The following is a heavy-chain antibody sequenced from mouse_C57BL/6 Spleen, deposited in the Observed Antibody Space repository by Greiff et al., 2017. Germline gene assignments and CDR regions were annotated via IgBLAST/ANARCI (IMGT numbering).Heavy chain of an antibody. CDR3: ARVYYDYDENYAIDY. CDR2: IYWDDDK. J-gene: IGHJ4*01. CDR1: GFSLSTSGMG. Sequence: QVQLQQSGPGLLQSSQTLSLTCSFSGFSLSTSGMGVSWIRQPSGKGLEWLAHIYWDDDKRYNPSLKSRLTISKDTSRNQVFLKITSVDTADTATYYCARVYYDYDENYAIDYWGQGTSVTVSS. D-gene: IGHD2-4*01. V-gene: IGHV8-12*01.